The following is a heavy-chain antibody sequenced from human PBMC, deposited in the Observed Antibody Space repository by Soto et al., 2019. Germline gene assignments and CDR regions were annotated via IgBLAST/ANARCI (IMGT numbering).Heavy chain of an antibody. V-gene: IGHV1-2*02. J-gene: IGHJ6*02. CDR2: IIPNSGGT. Sequence: QVQLVQSGAEVKKPGSSVKVSCKASGGTFSSYAISWVRQAPGQGLEWMGGIIPNSGGTNYAQKFQGRVTMTRDTSISTAYMELSRLRSDDTAVYYCARSLRIAAAGTNYGMDVWGQGTTVTVSS. CDR3: ARSLRIAAAGTNYGMDV. CDR1: GGTFSSYA. D-gene: IGHD6-13*01.